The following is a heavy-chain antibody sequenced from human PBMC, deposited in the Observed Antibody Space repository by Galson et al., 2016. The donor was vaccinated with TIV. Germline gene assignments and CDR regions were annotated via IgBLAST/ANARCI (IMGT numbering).Heavy chain of an antibody. D-gene: IGHD3-16*01. CDR1: EFVFSSFW. CDR2: IKQDGREK. V-gene: IGHV3-7*03. Sequence: SLRLSCAASEFVFSSFWMTWVRQASGKGLEWVANIKQDGREKYYVDSVKGRFTISRDNAKNSMYLQMNSLRAEDTAVYYCARGRGGEYFDYWGQGTLVTVSS. CDR3: ARGRGGEYFDY. J-gene: IGHJ4*02.